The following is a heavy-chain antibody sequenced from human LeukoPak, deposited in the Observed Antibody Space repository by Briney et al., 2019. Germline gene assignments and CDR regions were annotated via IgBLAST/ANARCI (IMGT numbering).Heavy chain of an antibody. J-gene: IGHJ2*01. CDR2: IYYSGST. V-gene: IGHV4-59*08. Sequence: PSETLSLTCTVSGGSISSYYWSWIRQPPGKGLEWIGYIYYSGSTNYNPSLKSRVTISVDTSKNQFSLKLSSVTAADTAVYYCARPTMPGRYFDLWGRGTLVTVSS. CDR1: GGSISSYY. CDR3: ARPTMPGRYFDL. D-gene: IGHD2-2*01.